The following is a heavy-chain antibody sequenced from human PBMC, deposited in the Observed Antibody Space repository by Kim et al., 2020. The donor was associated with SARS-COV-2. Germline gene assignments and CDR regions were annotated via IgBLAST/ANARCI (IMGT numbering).Heavy chain of an antibody. J-gene: IGHJ3*02. CDR3: ARDGYNNAFDI. Sequence: TYSADSVKGRFTISRDNSKNTLYLQMNSLRAEDTAVYYCARDGYNNAFDIWGQGTMVTVSS. CDR2: T. V-gene: IGHV3-53*01. D-gene: IGHD5-12*01.